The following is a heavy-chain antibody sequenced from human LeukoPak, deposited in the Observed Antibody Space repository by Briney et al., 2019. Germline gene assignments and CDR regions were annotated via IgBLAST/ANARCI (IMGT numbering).Heavy chain of an antibody. Sequence: PSETLSLTCTVSGVSFSSYYWTWIRQPAGKGLEWIGRIYSSGNTNYNPSLESRVTISIDTSKKQISLKLTSVTAADTAVYYCARERGNLRGDAFDIWGQGTMVTVSS. CDR3: ARERGNLRGDAFDI. D-gene: IGHD1-26*01. CDR1: GVSFSSYY. V-gene: IGHV4-4*07. J-gene: IGHJ3*02. CDR2: IYSSGNT.